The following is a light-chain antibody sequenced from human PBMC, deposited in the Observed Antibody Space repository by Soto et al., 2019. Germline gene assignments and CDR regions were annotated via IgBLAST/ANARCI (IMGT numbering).Light chain of an antibody. J-gene: IGLJ2*01. CDR1: TSDVGSYKY. CDR2: EVS. V-gene: IGLV2-14*01. CDR3: ATWDDSLSGVV. Sequence: QSALTQPVSVSGSPGQSITISCAGSTSDVGSYKYVSWYQQHPGKAPKLLIFEVSYRPSGVSNRFSGSKSGNTASLTISGLRSEDEAEYFCATWDDSLSGVVFGGGTKVTVL.